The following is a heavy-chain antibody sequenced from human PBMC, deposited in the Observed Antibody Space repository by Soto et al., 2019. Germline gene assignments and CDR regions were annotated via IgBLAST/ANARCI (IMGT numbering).Heavy chain of an antibody. CDR1: GFTVSSNY. V-gene: IGHV3-53*01. CDR2: IYSGGNT. J-gene: IGHJ4*02. CDR3: ARDGRNRNFFDY. Sequence: GGSLRLSCAASGFTVSSNYMTWVRQAPGKGLEWVPVIYSGGNTYYTDSVKGRFTISRDNSKNTLYLQMNSLRAEDTAPYYCARDGRNRNFFDYWGQGTLVTVSS. D-gene: IGHD2-15*01.